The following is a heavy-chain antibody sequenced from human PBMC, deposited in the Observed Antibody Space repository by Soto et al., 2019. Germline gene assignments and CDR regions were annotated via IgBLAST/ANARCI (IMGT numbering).Heavy chain of an antibody. D-gene: IGHD2-8*02. Sequence: AGGSLRLSCEVSGFTFSMYSMSWVRQSPGKGLEWVAKIPQDGVDGHYADSVKGRFIISRDNGKNSLHLQLNNLRAEDTAVYYCARDHLILTAHDFFYGSDVWGRGATVTVSS. CDR1: GFTFSMYS. V-gene: IGHV3-7*03. CDR3: ARDHLILTAHDFFYGSDV. CDR2: IPQDGVDG. J-gene: IGHJ6*02.